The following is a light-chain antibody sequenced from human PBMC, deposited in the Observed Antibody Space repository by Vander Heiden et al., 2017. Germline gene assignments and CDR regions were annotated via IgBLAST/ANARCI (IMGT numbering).Light chain of an antibody. CDR2: DAS. CDR3: QQHSNWSPLT. J-gene: IGKJ4*01. V-gene: IGKV3-11*01. CDR1: QNVSSY. Sequence: DIVFTQSPATLSLSQGGRATPSCRASQNVSSYLAWYQQKPGQAPRLLIYDASNRATGIPARFSGSGSGTAYTLTISSLEPEDYAVYYCQQHSNWSPLTFGGGTKVEIK.